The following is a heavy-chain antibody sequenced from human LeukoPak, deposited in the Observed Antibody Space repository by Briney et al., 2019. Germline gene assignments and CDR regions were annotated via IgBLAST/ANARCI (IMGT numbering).Heavy chain of an antibody. D-gene: IGHD3-22*01. CDR1: GGSIRSHY. CDR2: IYYSGST. V-gene: IGHV4-59*11. CDR3: ARDRGDYDSSGYYGYFDY. Sequence: KPSETLSLTCTVSGGSIRSHYWSWIRQPPGKGLEWIGYIYYSGSTNYNPSLKSRVTILVDTSKNQFSLKLSSVTAADTAVYYCARDRGDYDSSGYYGYFDYWGQGALVTVSS. J-gene: IGHJ4*02.